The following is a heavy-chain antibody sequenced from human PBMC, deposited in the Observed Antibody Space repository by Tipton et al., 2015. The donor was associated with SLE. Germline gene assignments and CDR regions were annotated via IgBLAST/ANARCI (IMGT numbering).Heavy chain of an antibody. J-gene: IGHJ6*03. CDR1: GYSISSGYY. CDR2: IYHSGST. CDR3: AREPPQGGDGAYMDV. Sequence: TLSLTCAVSGYSISSGYYWGWIRQPPGKGLEWFGCIYHSGSTYYNPSLKSRVTISVDTSKNQFSQKLSSVTAADTAVYYCAREPPQGGDGAYMDVWGKGTTVTVSS. V-gene: IGHV4-38-2*02. D-gene: IGHD2-21*01.